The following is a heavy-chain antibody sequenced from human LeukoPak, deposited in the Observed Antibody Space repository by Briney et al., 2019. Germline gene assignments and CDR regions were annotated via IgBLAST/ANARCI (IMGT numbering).Heavy chain of an antibody. CDR2: LFSGGTT. CDR1: GFTVSSNF. V-gene: IGHV3-53*01. CDR3: ARGGQPAVIYYFDY. J-gene: IGHJ4*02. Sequence: GGSLRLSCAASGFTVSSNFMTWVRQAPGKGLEWVSVLFSGGTTYYAGSVKGRFTISRDNSKNTLYLQMNSLRAEDTAVYYCARGGQPAVIYYFDYWGQGTLVTVSS. D-gene: IGHD2-2*01.